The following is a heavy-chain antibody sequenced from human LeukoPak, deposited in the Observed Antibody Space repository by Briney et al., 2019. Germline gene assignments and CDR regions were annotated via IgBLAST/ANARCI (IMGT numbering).Heavy chain of an antibody. V-gene: IGHV5-51*01. CDR3: ARHDDGGSYVNAFDI. D-gene: IGHD1-26*01. Sequence: GASLKISSTGSGYSFTSYRIGWVRQMRGKGLEWMGIIYPGDSDTRYSPSLQGQVTISADKSISTAYLQWSSLKASDTAMYYCARHDDGGSYVNAFDIWGQGTMVTVSS. CDR2: IYPGDSDT. CDR1: GYSFTSYR. J-gene: IGHJ3*02.